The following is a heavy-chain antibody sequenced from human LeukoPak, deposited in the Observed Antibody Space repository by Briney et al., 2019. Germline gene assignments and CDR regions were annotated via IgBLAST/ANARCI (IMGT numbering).Heavy chain of an antibody. Sequence: SETLSLTCAVYGGSFSGYYWSWIRQPPGKGLEWIGEINHSGSTNYNPSLNSRVTISVDTSKNQFSLKLSSVTAADTAVYYCARVAGYCSSTSCYYYYGMDVWGQGTTVTVSS. D-gene: IGHD2-2*01. V-gene: IGHV4-34*01. CDR3: ARVAGYCSSTSCYYYYGMDV. CDR1: GGSFSGYY. CDR2: INHSGST. J-gene: IGHJ6*02.